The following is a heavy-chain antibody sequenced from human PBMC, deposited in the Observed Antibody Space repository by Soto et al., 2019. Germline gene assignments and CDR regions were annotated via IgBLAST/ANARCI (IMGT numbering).Heavy chain of an antibody. V-gene: IGHV3-7*01. J-gene: IGHJ4*02. CDR3: AREPSYKYSSSWYGIDY. Sequence: GGSLRLSCAASGFTFSSYWMSWVRQAPGKGLEWVANIKQDGSEKYYVDSVKGRFTISRDNAKNSLYLQMNSLRAEDTAVYYCAREPSYKYSSSWYGIDYWGQGTLVTVSS. D-gene: IGHD6-13*01. CDR2: IKQDGSEK. CDR1: GFTFSSYW.